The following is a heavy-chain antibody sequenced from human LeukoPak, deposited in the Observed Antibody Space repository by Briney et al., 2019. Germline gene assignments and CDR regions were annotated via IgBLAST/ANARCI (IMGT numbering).Heavy chain of an antibody. D-gene: IGHD2-21*02. Sequence: ASVTVSCKSSGYTFTSYGISWVRQAPGEGLEGMGWISAYNGNTNYAQNLQGRVTITKDRSKSTAYMELRSERSDHTAVYYCAREPNVVVTAKGDYWGQGTLVTVSS. V-gene: IGHV1-18*01. CDR3: AREPNVVVTAKGDY. J-gene: IGHJ4*02. CDR2: ISAYNGNT. CDR1: GYTFTSYG.